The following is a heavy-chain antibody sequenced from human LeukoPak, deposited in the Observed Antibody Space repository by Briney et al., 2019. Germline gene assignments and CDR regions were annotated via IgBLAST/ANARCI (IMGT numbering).Heavy chain of an antibody. CDR3: ARFPYSNYDSSDY. D-gene: IGHD4-11*01. CDR2: IYYSGST. J-gene: IGHJ4*02. V-gene: IGHV4-59*08. Sequence: SETLSLTCTVPGGSIRSYYWSWIRQPPGKGLEWIGYIYYSGSTNYNPSLKSRVTISVDTSKNQFSLKLSSVTAADTAVYYCARFPYSNYDSSDYWGQGTLATVSS. CDR1: GGSIRSYY.